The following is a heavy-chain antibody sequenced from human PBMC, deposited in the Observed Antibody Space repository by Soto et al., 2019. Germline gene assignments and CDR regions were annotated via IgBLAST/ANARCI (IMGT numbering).Heavy chain of an antibody. J-gene: IGHJ6*02. CDR3: AKAPGSRLPGYYYGMDV. Sequence: PXGSLRLSCVASGFTFSNYGMHWVRQAPGKGLEWVAVVSYDGDNKYYADSVKGRFTISRDNSKNTLYLQMSSLRPEDTAVYSCAKAPGSRLPGYYYGMDVWGQGTAVTVSS. CDR1: GFTFSNYG. D-gene: IGHD3-10*01. V-gene: IGHV3-30*18. CDR2: VSYDGDNK.